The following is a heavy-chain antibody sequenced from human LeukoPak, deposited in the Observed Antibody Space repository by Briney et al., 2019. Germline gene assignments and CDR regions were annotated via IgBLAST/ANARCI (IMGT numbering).Heavy chain of an antibody. CDR2: IKQDSSEI. CDR1: GFSLSSKW. V-gene: IGHV3-7*01. Sequence: GGSLRLSCVASGFSLSSKWMSWVRQAPGKGLEWVANIKQDSSEIHYVDSVKGQFTISRENAKNSLYLQMNNLRAEDTAVYYCAREGRYSGCEYWGQGTLVTVSS. CDR3: AREGRYSGCEY. J-gene: IGHJ4*02. D-gene: IGHD6-19*01.